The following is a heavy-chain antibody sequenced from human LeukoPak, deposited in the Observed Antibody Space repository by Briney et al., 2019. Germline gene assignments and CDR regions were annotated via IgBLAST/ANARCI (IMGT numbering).Heavy chain of an antibody. V-gene: IGHV4-34*01. Sequence: SETLSLTCAVYGGSFSGYYWSWIRQPPGKGLEWIGEINHSGSTNYNPSLKSRVTISVDTSKNQFSLKLSSVTAADTAVYYCAREEKGWYYYDSSGYHQSHKYFQHWGQGTLVTVSS. CDR2: INHSGST. D-gene: IGHD3-22*01. CDR1: GGSFSGYY. CDR3: AREEKGWYYYDSSGYHQSHKYFQH. J-gene: IGHJ1*01.